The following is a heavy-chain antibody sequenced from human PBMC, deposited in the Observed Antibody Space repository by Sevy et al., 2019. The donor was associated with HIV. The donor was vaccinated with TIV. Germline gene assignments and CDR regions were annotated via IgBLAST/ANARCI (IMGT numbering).Heavy chain of an antibody. CDR3: AKDGELSGGGSHYFDY. CDR2: ITWDGGST. CDR1: GFTFDDYT. D-gene: IGHD2-15*01. J-gene: IGHJ4*02. V-gene: IGHV3-43*01. Sequence: GGSLRLSCTASGFTFDDYTLHWVRQAPGKGLEWVSLITWDGGSTYYADSVKGRFTISRDNSKNSLYLQMNSLRTEDTALYHCAKDGELSGGGSHYFDYWGQGTLVTVSS.